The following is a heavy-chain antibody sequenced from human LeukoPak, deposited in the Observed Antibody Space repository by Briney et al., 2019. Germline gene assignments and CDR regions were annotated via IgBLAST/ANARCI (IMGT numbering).Heavy chain of an antibody. D-gene: IGHD2-15*01. V-gene: IGHV5-51*01. Sequence: GESLKISCKGSGYSFTSYWIGWVRQMPGKGLEWMGIIYPGDSDTRYSPSFQGQVTISADKSISTAYLRWSSLRASDTAMYYCARLHQYCSGGSCYPIHFDYWGQGTLVTVSS. CDR1: GYSFTSYW. CDR2: IYPGDSDT. CDR3: ARLHQYCSGGSCYPIHFDY. J-gene: IGHJ4*02.